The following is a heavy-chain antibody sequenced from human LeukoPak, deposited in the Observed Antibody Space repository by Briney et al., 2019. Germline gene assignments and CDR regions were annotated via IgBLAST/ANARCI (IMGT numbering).Heavy chain of an antibody. Sequence: PGGSLRLSCAVSGFTVSSNYMSWVRQAPGKGLEWVSLIYSGGSTYYADSVKGRFTTSRDNSTNTLYLQMNSLRAEDTAVYYCARVTGDLLFDYWGQGTLVTVSS. CDR3: ARVTGDLLFDY. CDR1: GFTVSSNY. D-gene: IGHD4-17*01. CDR2: IYSGGST. J-gene: IGHJ4*02. V-gene: IGHV3-53*01.